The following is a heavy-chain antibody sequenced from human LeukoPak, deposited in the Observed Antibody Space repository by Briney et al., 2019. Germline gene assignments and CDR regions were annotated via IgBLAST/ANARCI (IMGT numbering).Heavy chain of an antibody. CDR3: ARVVAARTYYMDV. CDR1: GGSISSYY. V-gene: IGHV4-59*01. J-gene: IGHJ6*03. D-gene: IGHD6-6*01. CDR2: IYYSGST. Sequence: SETLSLTCTVSGGSISSYYLSWIRQPPGKGLEWIGYIYYSGSTNYNPSLKSRVTISVDTSKNQFSLKLSSVTAADTAVYYCARVVAARTYYMDVWGKGTTVTVSS.